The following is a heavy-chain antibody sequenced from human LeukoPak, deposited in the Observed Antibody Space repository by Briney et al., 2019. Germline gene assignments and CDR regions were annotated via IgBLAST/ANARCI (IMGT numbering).Heavy chain of an antibody. Sequence: GGSLRLSCAASGFTFSSYGMHWVRQAPGKGLEWVAVISYDGSNKYYADSVKGRFTISRDNSKNTLYLQMNSLRAEDTAVYYCANEISATPLGYWGQGTLVTVSS. CDR2: ISYDGSNK. V-gene: IGHV3-30*18. CDR1: GFTFSSYG. D-gene: IGHD5-12*01. CDR3: ANEISATPLGY. J-gene: IGHJ4*02.